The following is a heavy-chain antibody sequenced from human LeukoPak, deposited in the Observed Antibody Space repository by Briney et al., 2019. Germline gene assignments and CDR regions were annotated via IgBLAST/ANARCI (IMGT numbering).Heavy chain of an antibody. CDR3: ARRFTGDHYYYYYGMDV. D-gene: IGHD7-27*01. CDR2: MNPNSGNT. CDR1: GYTFTSYD. Sequence: ASVKVSCKASGYTFTSYDINWVRQATGQGLEWMGWMNPNSGNTGYVQKFQGRVSMTRNTSISTAYMELSSLRSEDTAVYYCARRFTGDHYYYYYGMDVWGQGTTVTVSS. V-gene: IGHV1-8*01. J-gene: IGHJ6*02.